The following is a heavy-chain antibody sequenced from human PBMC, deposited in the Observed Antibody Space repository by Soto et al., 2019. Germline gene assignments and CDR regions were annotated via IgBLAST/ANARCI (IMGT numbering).Heavy chain of an antibody. J-gene: IGHJ6*02. D-gene: IGHD2-21*02. CDR3: AREDDGGDRDYYGLDV. CDR2: IHYSGSV. Sequence: QVQLQESGPGLVRPSQTLSLTCTVSGGSISYDHYHWTWIRQPPGKGLEWIGYIHYSGSVFYNPSLQSRLSMSVDTSMNLFSLKLSSVTAADTAVYFCAREDDGGDRDYYGLDVWGQGTTVTVSS. CDR1: GGSISYDHYH. V-gene: IGHV4-30-4*01.